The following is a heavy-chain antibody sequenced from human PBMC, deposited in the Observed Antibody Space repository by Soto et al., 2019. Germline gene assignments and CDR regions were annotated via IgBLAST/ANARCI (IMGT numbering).Heavy chain of an antibody. CDR2: ISGSGGST. V-gene: IGHV3-23*01. Sequence: GGSLRLSCAASGFTFSSYAMSWVRQAPGKGLEWVSAISGSGGSTYYADSVKGRFTISRDNSKNTLYLQMNSLRAEDTAVYYCAKSVVGSDYYYYYGMDVWGQGTTVTVS. CDR3: AKSVVGSDYYYYYGMDV. CDR1: GFTFSSYA. J-gene: IGHJ6*02. D-gene: IGHD2-15*01.